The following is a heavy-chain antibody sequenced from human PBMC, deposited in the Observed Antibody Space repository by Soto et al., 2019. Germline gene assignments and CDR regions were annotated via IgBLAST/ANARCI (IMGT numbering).Heavy chain of an antibody. V-gene: IGHV3-9*01. D-gene: IGHD3-16*01. CDR2: ISWNSGSI. Sequence: PGGSLRLSCAASGFTFDDYAMHWVRQAPGKGLEWVSGISWNSGSIGYADSVKGRFTISRDNAKNSLYLQMNSLRAEDTALYYCAKDPEGLPLGGFDYWGQGTLVTVSS. J-gene: IGHJ4*02. CDR3: AKDPEGLPLGGFDY. CDR1: GFTFDDYA.